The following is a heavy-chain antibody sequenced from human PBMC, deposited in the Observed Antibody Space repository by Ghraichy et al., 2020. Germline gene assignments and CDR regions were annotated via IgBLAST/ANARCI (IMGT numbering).Heavy chain of an antibody. CDR2: IYYSGST. CDR3: ARSRQMYWYFDL. Sequence: SETLSLTCTVSGGSISSYYWSWIRQPPGKGLEWIGYIYYSGSTNYNPSLKSRVTISVDTSKNQFSLKLSSVTAADTAVYYCARSRQMYWYFDLWGRGTLVTVSS. V-gene: IGHV4-59*01. D-gene: IGHD5-24*01. CDR1: GGSISSYY. J-gene: IGHJ2*01.